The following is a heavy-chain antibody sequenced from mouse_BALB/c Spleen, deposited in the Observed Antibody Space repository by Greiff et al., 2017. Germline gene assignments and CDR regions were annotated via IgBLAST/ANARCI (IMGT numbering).Heavy chain of an antibody. V-gene: IGHV1-82*01. CDR3: ARWGSSGYFDY. J-gene: IGHJ2*01. D-gene: IGHD3-1*01. CDR1: GYAFSSSW. Sequence: VKLMESGPELVKPGASVKISCKASGYAFSSSWMNWVKQRPGQGLEWIGRIYPGDGDTNYNGKFKGKATLTADKSSSTAYMQLSSLTSVDSAVYFCARWGSSGYFDYWGQGTTLTVSS. CDR2: IYPGDGDT.